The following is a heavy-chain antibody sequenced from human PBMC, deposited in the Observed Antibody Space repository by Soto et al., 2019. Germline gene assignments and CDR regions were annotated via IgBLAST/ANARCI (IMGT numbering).Heavy chain of an antibody. CDR2: IGGRGNSA. Sequence: GGSLRLSCAASGFIFTNYAMNWVRQAPGKGLEWVSVIGGRGNSAYYADSVQGRFTISRDNSKNTLSLQMSSLTADDTAIYYCVREGRGPFDFWGRGTMVTVSS. J-gene: IGHJ3*01. CDR3: VREGRGPFDF. V-gene: IGHV3-23*01. D-gene: IGHD5-12*01. CDR1: GFIFTNYA.